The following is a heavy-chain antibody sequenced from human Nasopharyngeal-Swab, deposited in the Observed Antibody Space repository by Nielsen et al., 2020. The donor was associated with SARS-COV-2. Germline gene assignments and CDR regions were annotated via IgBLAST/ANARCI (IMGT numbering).Heavy chain of an antibody. D-gene: IGHD3-3*01. J-gene: IGHJ5*02. V-gene: IGHV3-15*01. Sequence: GESLKISCVASGFTFNDVGMHWVRQAPGKGLEWVGRIKSKVDGGRTDYAAPVKDRFIISRHDSKNMLYVQMNSLRTEDTAVYYCSTNKYRSGDDRGGQGTLVTVSS. CDR2: IKSKVDGGRT. CDR3: STNKYRSGDDR. CDR1: GFTFNDVG.